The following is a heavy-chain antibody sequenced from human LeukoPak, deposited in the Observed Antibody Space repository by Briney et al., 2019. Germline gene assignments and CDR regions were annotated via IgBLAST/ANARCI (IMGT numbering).Heavy chain of an antibody. Sequence: GGSLRLSCAASGFTFSSYGMHWVRQAPGKGLEWVAVIWYDGSNKYYADSVKGRFTISRDNSKNTLYLQMNSLRAEDTAVYYCARDVFGSGSYFKNWFDPWGQGTLVTVSS. CDR1: GFTFSSYG. D-gene: IGHD3-10*01. CDR3: ARDVFGSGSYFKNWFDP. V-gene: IGHV3-33*01. CDR2: IWYDGSNK. J-gene: IGHJ5*02.